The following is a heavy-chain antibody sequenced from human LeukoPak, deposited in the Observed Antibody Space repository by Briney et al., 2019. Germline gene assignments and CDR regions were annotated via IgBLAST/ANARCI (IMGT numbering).Heavy chain of an antibody. CDR2: ISSSGSTI. CDR3: ARGYSYGWGPDY. D-gene: IGHD5-18*01. V-gene: IGHV3-48*03. CDR1: GFTFSSYE. Sequence: PGGSLRLSCAASGFTFSSYEMDWVRQAPGKGLEWVSYISSSGSTIYYADSVKGRFTISRDNAKNSLYLQMNSLRAEDTAVYYCARGYSYGWGPDYWGQGTLVTVSS. J-gene: IGHJ4*02.